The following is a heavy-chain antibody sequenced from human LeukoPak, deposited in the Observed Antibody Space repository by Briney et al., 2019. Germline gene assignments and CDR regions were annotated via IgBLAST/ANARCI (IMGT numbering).Heavy chain of an antibody. CDR1: GFTFSSYG. Sequence: GGSLRLSCAASGFTFSSYGMHWVRQAPGKGLEWVAVISYDGSNKHYADSVKGRFTISRDNSKNTLYLQMNSLRAEDTAVNYCAKNLCSSTSCYADYWGQGTLVTVSS. CDR2: ISYDGSNK. J-gene: IGHJ4*02. V-gene: IGHV3-30*18. D-gene: IGHD2-2*01. CDR3: AKNLCSSTSCYADY.